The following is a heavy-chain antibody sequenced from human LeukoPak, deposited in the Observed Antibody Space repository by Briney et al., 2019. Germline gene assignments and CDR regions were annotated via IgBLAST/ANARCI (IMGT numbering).Heavy chain of an antibody. V-gene: IGHV3-30-3*01. D-gene: IGHD1-1*01. CDR2: ISYDGSNK. CDR3: AREAVHSPFDY. CDR1: GFTFSSYA. J-gene: IGHJ4*02. Sequence: PGGSLRLSCAASGFTFSSYAMHWVRQAPGKGLEWVAVISYDGSNKYYADSVKGRFTISRDNSKNTLYPQMNSLRAEDTAVYYCAREAVHSPFDYWGQGTLVTVSS.